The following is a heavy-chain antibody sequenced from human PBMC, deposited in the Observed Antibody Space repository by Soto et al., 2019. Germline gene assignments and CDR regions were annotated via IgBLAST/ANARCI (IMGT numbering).Heavy chain of an antibody. J-gene: IGHJ3*02. D-gene: IGHD6-13*01. V-gene: IGHV3-74*01. CDR1: GITFSNHW. CDR2: INSDGSST. CDR3: ARGTSSSWYGGVFDI. Sequence: GSLRLSCAASGITFSNHWMHWVRQAPGKGLVWVSRINSDGSSTSYADSVKGRFTISRDNAKNTLYLQMNCLRAEDTAVYYCARGTSSSWYGGVFDIWGQGTVVTVSS.